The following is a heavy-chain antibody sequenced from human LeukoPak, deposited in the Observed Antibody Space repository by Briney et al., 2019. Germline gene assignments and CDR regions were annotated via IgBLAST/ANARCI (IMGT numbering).Heavy chain of an antibody. Sequence: ASVKVSCKASGYTFTSYDINWVRQATGQGLEWMGWMNPNSGNTGYAQKFQGRVTMTRNTSISTAYMELSSLRSEDTAVYYCATYRQVLLPFESWGQGTLVTVSS. CDR3: ATYRQVLLPFES. CDR1: GYTFTSYD. J-gene: IGHJ4*02. V-gene: IGHV1-8*01. D-gene: IGHD2-8*02. CDR2: MNPNSGNT.